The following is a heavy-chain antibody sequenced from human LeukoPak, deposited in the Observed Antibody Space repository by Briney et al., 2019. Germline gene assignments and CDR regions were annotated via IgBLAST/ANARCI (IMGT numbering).Heavy chain of an antibody. CDR2: IYHSGST. V-gene: IGHV4-4*02. CDR3: ARTLYDSSGYYFSDAFDI. D-gene: IGHD3-22*01. Sequence: SETLSLTCAVSGGSISSSNWWSWVRQPPGKGLEWIGEIYHSGSTNYNPSLKSRVTISVDRSKNQFSLKLSSVTAADTAVYYCARTLYDSSGYYFSDAFDIWGQGTMVTVSS. J-gene: IGHJ3*02. CDR1: GGSISSSNW.